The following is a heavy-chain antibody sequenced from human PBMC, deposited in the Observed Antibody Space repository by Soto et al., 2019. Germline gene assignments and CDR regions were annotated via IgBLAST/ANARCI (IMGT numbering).Heavy chain of an antibody. CDR2: IIPILGIA. CDR3: EMAQGPRMDY. D-gene: IGHD2-15*01. V-gene: IGHV1-69*02. CDR1: GGTFSCYT. Sequence: QVQLVQSGAEVKKPGSSVKVSCKASGGTFSCYTISWVRQAPGQGLEWMGRIIPILGIANYAQKFQGRVTITADKSTSTAYMELSSLRSEDTAVYYCEMAQGPRMDYWGQGTLVTVSS. J-gene: IGHJ4*02.